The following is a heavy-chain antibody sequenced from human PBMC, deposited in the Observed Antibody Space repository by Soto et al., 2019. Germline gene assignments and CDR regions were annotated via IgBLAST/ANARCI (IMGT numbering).Heavy chain of an antibody. V-gene: IGHV4-34*01. CDR3: ARTYSSSWSPFDY. CDR2: INQSGGT. CDR1: GGSFSGYY. Sequence: QVQLQQWGAGLLKPSETLSLTCAVYGGSFSGYYWSWIRQPPGKGLEWIGEINQSGGTNYNPSLKSRVTISEDTSENQFSLKLSSVTAADTAVYYCARTYSSSWSPFDYWGQGTLVTVSS. J-gene: IGHJ4*02. D-gene: IGHD6-13*01.